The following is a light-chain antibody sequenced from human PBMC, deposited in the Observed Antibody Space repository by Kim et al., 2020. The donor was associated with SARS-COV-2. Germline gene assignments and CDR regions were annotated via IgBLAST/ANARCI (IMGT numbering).Light chain of an antibody. CDR2: DVS. CDR3: SSYTSSSTLV. Sequence: QSITIYCTGTSSDVGGYNYVSWYQQHPGKAPKLMIYDVSNRPSGVSNRFSGSKSGNTASLTISGLQAEDEADYYCSSYTSSSTLVFGTGTKVTV. V-gene: IGLV2-14*03. CDR1: SSDVGGYNY. J-gene: IGLJ1*01.